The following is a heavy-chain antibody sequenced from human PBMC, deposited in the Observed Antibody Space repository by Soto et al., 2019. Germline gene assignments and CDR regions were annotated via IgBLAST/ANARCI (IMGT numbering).Heavy chain of an antibody. Sequence: EVQLVESGGGLVQPGGSLRLSCEASGFTLSSYSMNWARQAPGQGLEWVSYISSSSSTIYYADSVKGRFTISRDNAKNSLYLQMNSLRDEDTAVYYCARANPRSSGWDVWGPGTTVTVSS. CDR2: ISSSSSTI. CDR1: GFTLSSYS. CDR3: ARANPRSSGWDV. V-gene: IGHV3-48*02. J-gene: IGHJ6*02. D-gene: IGHD7-27*01.